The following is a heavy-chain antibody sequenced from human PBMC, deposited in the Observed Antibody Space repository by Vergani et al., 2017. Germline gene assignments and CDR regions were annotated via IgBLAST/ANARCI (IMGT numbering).Heavy chain of an antibody. D-gene: IGHD6-13*01. J-gene: IGHJ6*03. CDR3: VKEMYSSPYYYYMDV. V-gene: IGHV3-9*01. CDR1: GFTFNDFA. CDR2: INWNSGNV. Sequence: EVQLVESGGGLVQPGRSLRLSCAASGFTFNDFAMHWVRQAPGKGLEWVSSINWNSGNVGYADSVKGRFTISRDNAKNSLFLQMNSLTTEDTALYYCVKEMYSSPYYYYMDVWGKGSTVTVSS.